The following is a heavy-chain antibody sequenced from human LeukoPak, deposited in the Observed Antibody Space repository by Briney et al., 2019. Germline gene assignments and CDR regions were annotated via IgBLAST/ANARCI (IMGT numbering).Heavy chain of an antibody. CDR1: GFTLSSYS. J-gene: IGHJ4*02. V-gene: IGHV3-21*01. D-gene: IGHD3-22*01. CDR3: ASSRYYFDSSGYYPDY. Sequence: PGGCLRLSCAASGFTLSSYSMNWVRQAPGKGLEWVSSISSSSYIQYADSVKGRFTISRDNAANSLYLQMNSLTAEDTAVYYCASSRYYFDSSGYYPDYWGQGTLVTASS. CDR2: ISSSSYI.